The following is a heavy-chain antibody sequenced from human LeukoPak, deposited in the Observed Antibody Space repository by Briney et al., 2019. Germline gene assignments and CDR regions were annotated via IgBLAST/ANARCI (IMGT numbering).Heavy chain of an antibody. CDR3: AKEEGSGVTID. J-gene: IGHJ4*02. CDR2: INPNRGGT. D-gene: IGHD4-17*01. Sequence: GASVKLSCRASGYTFTGSYMHWVRQAPGQGLEWMGWINPNRGGTNYAQKFQGRVTMTRDTSISTAYMELSRLRSDDTAVYYCAKEEGSGVTIDWGQGALVTVSS. V-gene: IGHV1-2*02. CDR1: GYTFTGSY.